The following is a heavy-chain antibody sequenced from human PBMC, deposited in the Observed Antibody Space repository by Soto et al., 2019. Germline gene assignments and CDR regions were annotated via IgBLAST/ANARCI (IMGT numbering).Heavy chain of an antibody. Sequence: QVQLVESGGGVVQPGRSLRLSCAASGFTFSSYAMHWVRQAPGKGLEWVAVISYDGSNKYYPDSVKGRFTISRDNSKNTLYLQMNSLRAEDTAVYYCARGDHSTPLLGAFDIWGQGTMVTVSS. CDR2: ISYDGSNK. V-gene: IGHV3-30-3*01. CDR3: ARGDHSTPLLGAFDI. D-gene: IGHD6-13*01. CDR1: GFTFSSYA. J-gene: IGHJ3*02.